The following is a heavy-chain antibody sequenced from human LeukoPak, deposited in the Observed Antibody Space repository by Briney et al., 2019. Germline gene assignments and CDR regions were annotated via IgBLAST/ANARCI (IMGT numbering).Heavy chain of an antibody. V-gene: IGHV3-30-3*01. CDR3: ATELERRFTYYYGMDV. CDR2: ISYDGSNK. D-gene: IGHD1-1*01. CDR1: GFTFSSYA. Sequence: GGSLRLSCAASGFTFSSYAMHWVRQTPGKGLEWVAVISYDGSNKYYADSVKGRFTISRDNSKNTLYLRMNSLRAEDTAVYYCATELERRFTYYYGMDVWGQGTTVTVSS. J-gene: IGHJ6*02.